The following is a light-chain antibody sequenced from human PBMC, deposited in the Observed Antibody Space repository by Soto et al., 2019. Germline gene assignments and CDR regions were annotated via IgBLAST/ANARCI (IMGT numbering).Light chain of an antibody. CDR2: DAS. CDR3: QQRSNWPRT. J-gene: IGKJ1*01. Sequence: EIVLTQSPGTVSLSPGERATLSCRASQTVRNNYLAWYQQKPSQAPRLLIYDASSRATGIPDRFSGSGSGTDFTLTISSLEPEDFAVYYCQQRSNWPRTFGQGTKVDNK. CDR1: QTVRNNY. V-gene: IGKV3D-20*02.